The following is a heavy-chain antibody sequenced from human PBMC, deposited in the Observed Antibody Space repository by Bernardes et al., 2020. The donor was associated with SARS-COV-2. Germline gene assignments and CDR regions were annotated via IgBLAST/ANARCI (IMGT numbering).Heavy chain of an antibody. D-gene: IGHD7-27*01. CDR3: ARNPTDNSGYFDH. CDR1: GFRFSGHE. J-gene: IGHJ4*02. Sequence: GGSLRLSCAASGFRFSGHEIHWIRKAPGKGPEWLSYISSTVNIRYYTDSVKGRFTISRDNAKNSLYLQMDSLRAEDTALYYCARNPTDNSGYFDHWGLGTLVVVSS. V-gene: IGHV3-48*03. CDR2: ISSTVNIR.